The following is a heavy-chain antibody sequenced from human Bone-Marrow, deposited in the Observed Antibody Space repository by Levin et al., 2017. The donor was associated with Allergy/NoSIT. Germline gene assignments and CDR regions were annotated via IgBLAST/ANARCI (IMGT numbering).Heavy chain of an antibody. D-gene: IGHD3-3*01. Sequence: SGTTLVKPTQTLTLTCTFSGFSLTPNRVGVGWLRQPPEKALEWLALIYWDDDKRYSPSLRSRLTITKDTSKNQVVLTMTNMDPVDTATYYCAHRKPYGSTWYDGAFDIWGQGAMVTVFS. CDR2: IYWDDDK. V-gene: IGHV2-5*02. CDR1: GFSLTPNRVG. CDR3: AHRKPYGSTWYDGAFDI. J-gene: IGHJ3*02.